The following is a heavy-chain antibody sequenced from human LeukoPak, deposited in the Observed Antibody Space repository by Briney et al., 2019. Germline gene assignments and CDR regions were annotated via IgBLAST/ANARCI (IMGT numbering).Heavy chain of an antibody. D-gene: IGHD1-26*01. V-gene: IGHV3-48*02. CDR2: ISSSSSTI. Sequence: PGGSLRLSCAAPGFTFRSYSMNWVRQAPGKGLEWVSYISSSSSTIYYADSVKGRFTISRDNAKNSLYLQMNSLRDEDTAVYYCARPEHGGSYPFDYWGQGTLVTVSS. CDR3: ARPEHGGSYPFDY. CDR1: GFTFRSYS. J-gene: IGHJ4*02.